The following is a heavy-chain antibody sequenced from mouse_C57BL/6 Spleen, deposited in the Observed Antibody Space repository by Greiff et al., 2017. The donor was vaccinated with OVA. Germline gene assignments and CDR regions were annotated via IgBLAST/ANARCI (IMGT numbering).Heavy chain of an antibody. D-gene: IGHD1-1*01. J-gene: IGHJ1*03. Sequence: VQLKESGGGLVKPGGSLKLSCAASGFTFSDYGMHWVRQAPEKGLEWVAYISSGSSTIYYADTVKGRFTISRDNAKNTLFLQMTSLRSEDTAMYYCARNYGSSYGGYFDVWGTGTTVTVSS. CDR2: ISSGSSTI. CDR3: ARNYGSSYGGYFDV. V-gene: IGHV5-17*01. CDR1: GFTFSDYG.